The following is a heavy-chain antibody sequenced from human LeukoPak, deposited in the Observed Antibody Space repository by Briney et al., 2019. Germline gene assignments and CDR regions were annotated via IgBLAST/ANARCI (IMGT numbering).Heavy chain of an antibody. CDR2: LYTSGGT. V-gene: IGHV4-4*07. Sequence: SETLSLTCTVSSGSISSYYWSWIRQPAGKRLEWIGRLYTSGGTNYNPSLKSRVTMSVDTSKNQFSLKLSSVTAADTAMYYCARERPLSYYSHSSGPYYFDYWGQGTLVTVSS. J-gene: IGHJ4*02. CDR3: ARERPLSYYSHSSGPYYFDY. D-gene: IGHD3-22*01. CDR1: SGSISSYY.